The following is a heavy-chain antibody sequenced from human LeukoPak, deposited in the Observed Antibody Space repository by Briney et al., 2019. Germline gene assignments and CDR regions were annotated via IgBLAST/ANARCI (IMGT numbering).Heavy chain of an antibody. CDR3: AKPPDWYYSSPSCHFAAPFDY. D-gene: IGHD2-2*01. V-gene: IGHV3-23*01. Sequence: PGGSLRLSCAASGFTFSSYAMSWVRQAPGKGLEWVSVISDSGGSTYYADSVKGRFTISRDNSKNTLYLQMNTLRAEDTAVYYCAKPPDWYYSSPSCHFAAPFDYWGQGTLVTVSS. J-gene: IGHJ4*02. CDR2: ISDSGGST. CDR1: GFTFSSYA.